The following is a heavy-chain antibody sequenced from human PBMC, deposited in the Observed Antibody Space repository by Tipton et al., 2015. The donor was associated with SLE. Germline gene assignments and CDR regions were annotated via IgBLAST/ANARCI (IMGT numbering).Heavy chain of an antibody. Sequence: QLVQSGAEVKKPGASVKVSCKASGYTFTGYYMHWVRQAPGQGLEWMGWINPNSGGTNYAQKFQGRVTMTRDTSISTAYMELSRLRSGDTAVYYCARAGEVVVPADRGTNDYWGQGTLVTVCS. V-gene: IGHV1-2*02. J-gene: IGHJ4*02. CDR1: GYTFTGYY. CDR3: ARAGEVVVPADRGTNDY. D-gene: IGHD2-2*01. CDR2: INPNSGGT.